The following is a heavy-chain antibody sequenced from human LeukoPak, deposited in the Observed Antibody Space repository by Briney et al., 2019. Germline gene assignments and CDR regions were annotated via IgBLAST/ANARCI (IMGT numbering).Heavy chain of an antibody. CDR3: ARAPYYVWGSYRISIAFDI. D-gene: IGHD3-16*02. V-gene: IGHV1-8*03. CDR2: MNPNSGNT. J-gene: IGHJ3*02. Sequence: ASVKVSCKASGYTFTSYDINWVRQATGQGLEGMGWMNPNSGNTGYAQKFQGRVTITRNTSIRTAYMELSSLRSEDTAVYYCARAPYYVWGSYRISIAFDIWGQGTMVTVSS. CDR1: GYTFTSYD.